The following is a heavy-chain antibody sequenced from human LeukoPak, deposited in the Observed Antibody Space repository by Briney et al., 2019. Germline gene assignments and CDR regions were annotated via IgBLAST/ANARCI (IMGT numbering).Heavy chain of an antibody. Sequence: GGSLRLSCAASGFTFSSYSMNWVRQAPGKGLEWVSSISSSSSYIYYADSVKGRFTISRDNAKNSLYLQMNSLRAEDTAVYYCARDGPRLYYYYNYMDVWGKGTTVTVSS. CDR2: ISSSSSYI. V-gene: IGHV3-21*01. D-gene: IGHD5-12*01. CDR1: GFTFSSYS. CDR3: ARDGPRLYYYYNYMDV. J-gene: IGHJ6*03.